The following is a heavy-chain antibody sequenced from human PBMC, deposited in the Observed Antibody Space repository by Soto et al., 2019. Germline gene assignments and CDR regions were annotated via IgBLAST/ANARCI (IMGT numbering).Heavy chain of an antibody. Sequence: QVHLVESGGGVVQPGRSLRLSCAASGFTFSIFGMHWVRQAPGKGLEWAAIIWYDGSNAYYADSVRGRFTISRDNSKNTVYLQMNSLRAEDTAVYYCARDKGSSTVVSGISQEGYFDSWGQGTLVTASS. J-gene: IGHJ4*02. D-gene: IGHD6-19*01. CDR2: IWYDGSNA. V-gene: IGHV3-33*01. CDR3: ARDKGSSTVVSGISQEGYFDS. CDR1: GFTFSIFG.